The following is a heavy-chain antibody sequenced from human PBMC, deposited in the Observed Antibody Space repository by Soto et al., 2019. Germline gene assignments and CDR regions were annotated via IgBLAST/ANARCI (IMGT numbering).Heavy chain of an antibody. Sequence: GASVKVSCKASGYTFTSYAMHWVRQAPGQRLEWMGWINAGNGNTKYSQKFQGRVTITRDTSASTAYMELSSLRSEDTALYHCARGSYYTSGSYYIDNWFDPWGQGTLVTVSS. J-gene: IGHJ5*02. CDR3: ARGSYYTSGSYYIDNWFDP. CDR2: INAGNGNT. D-gene: IGHD3-10*01. CDR1: GYTFTSYA. V-gene: IGHV1-3*01.